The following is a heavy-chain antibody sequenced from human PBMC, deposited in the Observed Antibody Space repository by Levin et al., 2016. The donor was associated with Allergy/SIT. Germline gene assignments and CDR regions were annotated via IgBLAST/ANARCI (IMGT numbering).Heavy chain of an antibody. D-gene: IGHD3-10*01. V-gene: IGHV3-11*05. CDR3: ARDGPDYYGSGNEGAPDY. J-gene: IGHJ4*02. Sequence: WIRQPPGKGLEWVSYISSSSSYTNYADSVKGRFTISRDNAKNSLYLQMNSLRAEDTAVYYCARDGPDYYGSGNEGAPDYWGQGTLVTVSS. CDR2: ISSSSSYT.